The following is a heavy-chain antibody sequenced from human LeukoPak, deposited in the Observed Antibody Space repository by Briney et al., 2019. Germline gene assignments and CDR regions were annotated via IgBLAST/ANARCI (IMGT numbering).Heavy chain of an antibody. CDR3: AREKRVTIFGVAHAFDI. Sequence: ASVKVSCKASGYTFTSYYMHWVRQAPGQGLEWMGIINPSGGSTSYAQKFQGRVTMTRDTSTSTVYMELSSLRSEDTAVYYCAREKRVTIFGVAHAFDIWGQGTMVTVSS. V-gene: IGHV1-46*01. D-gene: IGHD3-3*01. CDR2: INPSGGST. J-gene: IGHJ3*02. CDR1: GYTFTSYY.